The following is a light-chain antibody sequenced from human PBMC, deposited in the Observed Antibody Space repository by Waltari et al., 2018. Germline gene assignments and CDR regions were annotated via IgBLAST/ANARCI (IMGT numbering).Light chain of an antibody. CDR3: AAWDDSLNGRWV. J-gene: IGLJ3*02. CDR2: RSD. V-gene: IGLV1-44*01. CDR1: ASNIGNNV. Sequence: QSVLTQPPSASGTPGQGVTISCSGGASNIGNNVVNWYPQVPGKAPKLLIYRSDGRPAGVPDRFSGSKSGTSASLAISGLQSEDEADYYCAAWDDSLNGRWVFGGGTKVTVL.